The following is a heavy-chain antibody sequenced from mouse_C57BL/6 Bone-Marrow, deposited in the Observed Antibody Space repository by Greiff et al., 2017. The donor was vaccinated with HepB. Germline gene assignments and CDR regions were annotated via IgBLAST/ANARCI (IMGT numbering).Heavy chain of an antibody. CDR2: IYPRSGNT. J-gene: IGHJ2*01. Sequence: VKLMESGAELARPGASVKLSCKASGYTFTSYGISWVKQRTGQGLEWIGEIYPRSGNTYYNEKFKGKATLTADKSSSTAYMELRSLTSEDSAVYFCARGDITTVVEDYWGQGTTLTVSS. V-gene: IGHV1-81*01. D-gene: IGHD1-1*01. CDR1: GYTFTSYG. CDR3: ARGDITTVVEDY.